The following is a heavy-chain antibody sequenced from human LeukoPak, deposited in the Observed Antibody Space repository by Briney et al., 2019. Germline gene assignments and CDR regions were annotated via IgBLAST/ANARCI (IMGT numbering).Heavy chain of an antibody. D-gene: IGHD4-23*01. CDR3: ARDLTVYGGNPLYYFDY. V-gene: IGHV3-66*01. J-gene: IGHJ4*02. CDR2: IYSGGST. Sequence: PGGSLRLSCAASEFTFSTYDINWVRQAPGKGLEWVSVIYSGGSTYYADSVKGRFTISRDISKNTLFLQMNSLRAEDTAVYYCARDLTVYGGNPLYYFDYWGQGTLVTVSS. CDR1: EFTFSTYD.